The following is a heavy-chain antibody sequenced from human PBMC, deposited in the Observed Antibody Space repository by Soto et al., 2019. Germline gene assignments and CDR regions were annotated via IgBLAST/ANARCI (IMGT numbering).Heavy chain of an antibody. V-gene: IGHV3-23*01. Sequence: GGSMSLSCAAAGFPFSNYAMSWVRPNTGKGLEWVSTLTAGGGDTYYAESVKGRFTISRDNSKNTLYLQMNSLRAEDTAVYYCAKTPGYSYDSTGYHFDYWGQGTLVTVSS. D-gene: IGHD3-22*01. CDR3: AKTPGYSYDSTGYHFDY. J-gene: IGHJ4*02. CDR1: GFPFSNYA. CDR2: LTAGGGDT.